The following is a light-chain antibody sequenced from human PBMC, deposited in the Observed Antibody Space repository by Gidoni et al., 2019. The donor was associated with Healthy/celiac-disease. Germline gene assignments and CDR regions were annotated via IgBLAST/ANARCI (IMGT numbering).Light chain of an antibody. Sequence: DIVMTQSPLSLPVTPGEPASISCRSSQSLLHSNGYNYLDWYQQKPGQSPQLLIYLGSNRASGVPDRFSGSGSGTDFTLKISRVEAEDVGVYYCMQALQTPRTFGQXTKVEIK. J-gene: IGKJ1*01. CDR1: QSLLHSNGYNY. CDR2: LGS. CDR3: MQALQTPRT. V-gene: IGKV2-28*01.